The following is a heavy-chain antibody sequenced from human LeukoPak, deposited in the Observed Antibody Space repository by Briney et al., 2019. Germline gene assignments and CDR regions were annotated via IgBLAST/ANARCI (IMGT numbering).Heavy chain of an antibody. D-gene: IGHD6-6*01. CDR2: IIPILGIA. CDR3: ARQYSSSSDY. V-gene: IGHV1-69*04. CDR1: VGTFSSYA. Sequence: GSSVNVSCKASVGTFSSYAIRWVRQAPGQGLEWMGRIIPILGIANYAQKFHGRVTITADKSNSSDYMVLKALRCYDLAQYYLARQYSSSSDYWGQGTLVTVSS. J-gene: IGHJ4*02.